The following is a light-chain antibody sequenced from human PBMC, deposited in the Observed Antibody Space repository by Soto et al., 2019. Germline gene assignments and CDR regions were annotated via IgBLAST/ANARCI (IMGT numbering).Light chain of an antibody. V-gene: IGKV1-39*01. J-gene: IGKJ2*02. CDR1: QSISSF. Sequence: DIQMTQSPSSLSASVGERVTITCRASQSISSFLNRYQQKPGKAPNPLIYAASSLQSGVPARLSGSGSGIHFTLTISSLQPEDFATYYCQQSYSVPCTFGQGTKLEIK. CDR3: QQSYSVPCT. CDR2: AAS.